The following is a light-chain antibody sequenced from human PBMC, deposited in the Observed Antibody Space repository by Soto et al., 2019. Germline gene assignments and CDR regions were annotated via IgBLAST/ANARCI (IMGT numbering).Light chain of an antibody. V-gene: IGKV3-15*01. J-gene: IGKJ2*01. CDR1: QGIGDT. CDR2: DTS. CDR3: QQYDNSPGYT. Sequence: EIVMTQSPATLSVSPGEGATLSCRASQGIGDTLAWYQQKPGQTPRLLIYDTSIRATGVPARFSGSRSGAEFTLTISSLQSEDFAVYYCQQYDNSPGYTFGQGTKLEIK.